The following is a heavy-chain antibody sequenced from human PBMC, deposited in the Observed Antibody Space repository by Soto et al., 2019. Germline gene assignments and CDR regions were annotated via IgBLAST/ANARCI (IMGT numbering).Heavy chain of an antibody. CDR2: VSGSGGSP. D-gene: IGHD5-18*01. CDR1: GFNFGSYA. CDR3: VKGKESGYRGAFDS. J-gene: IGHJ4*02. V-gene: IGHV3-23*01. Sequence: GGSLRLSCAASGFNFGSYAMGWVRQAPGKGLEWVSGVSGSGGSPYYADSVKGRLTISKDKSKNTLLLDLNNLRPEDTAVYFCVKGKESGYRGAFDSWGPGTMVSVSS.